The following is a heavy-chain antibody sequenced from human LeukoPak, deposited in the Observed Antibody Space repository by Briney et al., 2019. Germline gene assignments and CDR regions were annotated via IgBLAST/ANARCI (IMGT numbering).Heavy chain of an antibody. J-gene: IGHJ4*02. CDR1: GFTFRSYW. CDR3: ARAGLYNWNYEGTAYFDY. V-gene: IGHV3-7*03. Sequence: GGSLRLSCAASGFTFRSYWMDWVRQAPGKGLEWVANIKQDGSEVYYVDSVKGRFTISRDNTKNSLFLQMNSLRAEDTALYYCARAGLYNWNYEGTAYFDYWGQGTLVTVSS. D-gene: IGHD1-7*01. CDR2: IKQDGSEV.